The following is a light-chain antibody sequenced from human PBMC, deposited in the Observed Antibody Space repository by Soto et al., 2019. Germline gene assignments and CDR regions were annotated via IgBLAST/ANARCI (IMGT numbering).Light chain of an antibody. Sequence: EIVLTQSPATLSLSPGERAALSCRASQSVGSHLAWYQQKPGQAPRLLIYDASNRATGIPARFSGSGSGTDFTLTISSLEPEDFAVYNCQHRTNWPPVTFGQWTRLEIK. J-gene: IGKJ5*01. CDR3: QHRTNWPPVT. CDR2: DAS. V-gene: IGKV3-11*01. CDR1: QSVGSH.